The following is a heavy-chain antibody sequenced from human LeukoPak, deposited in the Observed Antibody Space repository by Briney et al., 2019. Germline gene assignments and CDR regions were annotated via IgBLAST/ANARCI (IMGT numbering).Heavy chain of an antibody. CDR1: GFTFSDYY. J-gene: IGHJ4*02. D-gene: IGHD2/OR15-2a*01. CDR3: ARGGQYSIY. V-gene: IGHV3-11*05. CDR2: ISGGSGDT. Sequence: EGSLRLSCAASGFTFSDYYMSWIRQAPGKGLEWVSYISGGSGDTNYADSVKGRFTISRDNAKSSLYLQMNSLRADDTAVYHCARGGQYSIYWGQGTLVTVSS.